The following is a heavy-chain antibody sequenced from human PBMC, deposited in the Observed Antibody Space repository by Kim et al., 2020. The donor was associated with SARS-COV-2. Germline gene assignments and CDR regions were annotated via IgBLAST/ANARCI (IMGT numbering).Heavy chain of an antibody. CDR2: IKQDGNEK. D-gene: IGHD2-2*01. J-gene: IGHJ4*02. CDR1: GFAFSNYW. Sequence: GGSLRLSCAASGFAFSNYWMSWVRQAPGKGLEWVANIKQDGNEKYYVDSVKGRFTXPRDNAKNSLSLQMNSLRAEDTALYFCARXXXYQXPWGHWGQGTMVTVSS. V-gene: IGHV3-7*01. CDR3: ARXXXYQXPWGH.